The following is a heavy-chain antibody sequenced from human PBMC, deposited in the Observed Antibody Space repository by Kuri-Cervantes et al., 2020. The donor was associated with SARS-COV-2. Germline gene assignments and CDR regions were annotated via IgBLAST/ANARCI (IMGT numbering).Heavy chain of an antibody. D-gene: IGHD5-12*01. Sequence: GESLKISCAPSGFTFRNYGMHWVRLAPGKGLEWVSAISGSGGSTYYADSVKGRFTISRDNAKNSLYLQMNSLRAEDTAVYYCARGISYSGYDLDYWGQGTLVTVSS. J-gene: IGHJ4*02. V-gene: IGHV3-23*01. CDR1: GFTFRNYG. CDR2: ISGSGGST. CDR3: ARGISYSGYDLDY.